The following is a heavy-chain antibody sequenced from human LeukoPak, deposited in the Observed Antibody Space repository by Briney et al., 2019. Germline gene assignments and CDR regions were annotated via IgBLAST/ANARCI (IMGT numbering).Heavy chain of an antibody. CDR1: GFTFDDYG. CDR3: ARETKGGYSYGYGYFDY. CDR2: INWNGGST. J-gene: IGHJ4*02. D-gene: IGHD5-18*01. V-gene: IGHV3-20*04. Sequence: GGSLRLSCAASGFTFDDYGMSWVRQAPGKGLEWVSGINWNGGSTGYADSVKGRFTISRDNAKNSLYLQMNSLRAEDTALYYCARETKGGYSYGYGYFDYWGQGTLVTVSS.